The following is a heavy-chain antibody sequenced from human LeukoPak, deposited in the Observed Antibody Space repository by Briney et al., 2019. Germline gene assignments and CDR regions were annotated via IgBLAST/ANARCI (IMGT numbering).Heavy chain of an antibody. CDR1: GFTFSSYW. Sequence: PGGSLKLSCAASGFTFSSYWMSWVRQAPGKGLEWVANIKQDGSEKYYVDSVKGRFTISRDNAKNSLYLQMNSLRAEDTAVYYCARDGPNYYDSSGVFDYWGQGTLVTVSS. D-gene: IGHD3-22*01. V-gene: IGHV3-7*01. J-gene: IGHJ4*02. CDR3: ARDGPNYYDSSGVFDY. CDR2: IKQDGSEK.